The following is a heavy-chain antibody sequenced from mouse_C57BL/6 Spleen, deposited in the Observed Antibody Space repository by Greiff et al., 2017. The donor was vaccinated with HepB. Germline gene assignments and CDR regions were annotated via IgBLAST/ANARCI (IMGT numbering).Heavy chain of an antibody. CDR1: GFTFSDYG. CDR2: ISSGSSTI. Sequence: EVMLVESGGGLVKPGGSLKLSCAASGFTFSDYGMHWVRQAPEKGLEWVAYISSGSSTIYYADTVKGRFTISRDNAKNTLFLQMTSLRSEVTAMYYCARDYYGSPYYFDYWGQGTTLTVSS. J-gene: IGHJ2*01. CDR3: ARDYYGSPYYFDY. D-gene: IGHD1-1*01. V-gene: IGHV5-17*01.